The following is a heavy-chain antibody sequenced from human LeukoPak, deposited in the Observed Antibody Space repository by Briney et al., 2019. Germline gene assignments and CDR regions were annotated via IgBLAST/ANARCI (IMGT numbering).Heavy chain of an antibody. CDR2: ISYDWSNK. D-gene: IGHD6-13*01. V-gene: IGHV3-30-3*01. Sequence: GGSLRLSCAASGFTFSSYAMHWVRQAPGRGLAWVAVISYDWSNKYYADSVKGRFTISRDNSKNTLYLQMNSLRAEDTAVYYCARDSAAAGKSGYMDVCGKGTTATVSS. CDR3: ARDSAAAGKSGYMDV. CDR1: GFTFSSYA. J-gene: IGHJ6*03.